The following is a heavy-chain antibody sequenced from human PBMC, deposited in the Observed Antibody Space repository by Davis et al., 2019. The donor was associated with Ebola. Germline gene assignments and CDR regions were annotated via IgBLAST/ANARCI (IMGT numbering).Heavy chain of an antibody. CDR1: GYTFTAYY. CDR2: IDPNNGGS. CDR3: ARDSFGGYYSFDN. D-gene: IGHD5-12*01. V-gene: IGHV1-2*06. Sequence: ASVKVSCKASGYTFTAYYMHWLRQAPGQGLEWMGRIDPNNGGSIYAQRFQGRVTMTRDTSISTAYLELSRLRSDDTAVYFCARDSFGGYYSFDNWGQGTPVSVSS. J-gene: IGHJ4*02.